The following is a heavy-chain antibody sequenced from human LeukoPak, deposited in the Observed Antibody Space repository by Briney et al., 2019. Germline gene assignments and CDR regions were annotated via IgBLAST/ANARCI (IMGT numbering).Heavy chain of an antibody. D-gene: IGHD4-11*01. CDR1: GGSISSGGYY. V-gene: IGHV4-31*03. Sequence: SQTLSLTCTVSGGSISSGGYYWSWIRQHPGKGLEWIGYIYYSGSTYYNPSLKSRVTISVDTSKNQFSLKLSSVTAADTAVYYCARVQTLNYYYGMDVWGQGTTVTVPS. J-gene: IGHJ6*02. CDR3: ARVQTLNYYYGMDV. CDR2: IYYSGST.